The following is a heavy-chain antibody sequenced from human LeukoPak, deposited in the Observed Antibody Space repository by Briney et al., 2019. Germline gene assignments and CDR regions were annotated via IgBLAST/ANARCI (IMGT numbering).Heavy chain of an antibody. Sequence: PSETLSLTCAVSGGSISSGGYSWSWIRQPPGKGLEWIGYIYYSGSTYYNPSLKSRVTTSVDTSKNQFSLKLSSVTAADTAVYYCARGQWGSYYRYWGQGTLVTVSS. V-gene: IGHV4-30-4*07. CDR3: ARGQWGSYYRY. D-gene: IGHD1-26*01. CDR2: IYYSGST. CDR1: GGSISSGGYS. J-gene: IGHJ4*02.